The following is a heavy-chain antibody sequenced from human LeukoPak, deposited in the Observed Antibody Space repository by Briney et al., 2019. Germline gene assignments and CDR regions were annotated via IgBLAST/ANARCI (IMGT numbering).Heavy chain of an antibody. V-gene: IGHV3-23*01. CDR3: AKEVGHFDY. J-gene: IGHJ4*02. D-gene: IGHD1-26*01. CDR2: LSGSGGTT. Sequence: GGSLRLSCAGSGFTFSSYAMSWVRQAPGKGLEWVSALSGSGGTTYYADSVRGRFTISRDNSKNTLYLQMNSLRAEDTAVYYCAKEVGHFDYWGQGTLVTVSS. CDR1: GFTFSSYA.